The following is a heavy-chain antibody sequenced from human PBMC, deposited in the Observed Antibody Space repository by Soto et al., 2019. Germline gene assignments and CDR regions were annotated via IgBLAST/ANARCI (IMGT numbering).Heavy chain of an antibody. CDR2: IYRDGSET. Sequence: GGSLRLSCAASVFTFSSYWMTWVRRAPGKGLQWVANIYRDGSETSYVDSVKGRFTISRDNSKNSLFLQMNSLRVEDTAVYYCARVRANDYEIDYWGQGTLVTVSS. CDR3: ARVRANDYEIDY. J-gene: IGHJ4*02. CDR1: VFTFSSYW. D-gene: IGHD4-17*01. V-gene: IGHV3-7*03.